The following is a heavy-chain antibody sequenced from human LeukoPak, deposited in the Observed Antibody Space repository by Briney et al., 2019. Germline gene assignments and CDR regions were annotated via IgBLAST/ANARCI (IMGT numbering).Heavy chain of an antibody. CDR1: GGSMSSYY. V-gene: IGHV4-59*12. D-gene: IGHD5-24*01. Sequence: PSETLSLTCTVSGGSMSSYYWSWIRQPPGKGLEWIGYIYYSGSTNYNPSLKSRVTISVDTSKNQFTLKLSSVTAADTAVYYCARDRLATTQSGPTLYYFDYWGQGTLVTVSS. CDR2: IYYSGST. J-gene: IGHJ4*02. CDR3: ARDRLATTQSGPTLYYFDY.